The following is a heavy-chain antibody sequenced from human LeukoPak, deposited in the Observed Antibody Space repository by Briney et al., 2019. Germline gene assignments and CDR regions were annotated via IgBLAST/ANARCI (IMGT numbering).Heavy chain of an antibody. D-gene: IGHD2-2*02. Sequence: GGSLRLSCAASGFTFDDYGMSWVRQAPGKGLEWVSGINWNGGSTGYADSVKGRFTISRDNAKNSLYLQMNSLRAEDTASYYCARDGTRYCSSTSCYSGYYYYGMDVWGQGTTVTVSS. CDR3: ARDGTRYCSSTSCYSGYYYYGMDV. J-gene: IGHJ6*02. CDR2: INWNGGST. V-gene: IGHV3-20*04. CDR1: GFTFDDYG.